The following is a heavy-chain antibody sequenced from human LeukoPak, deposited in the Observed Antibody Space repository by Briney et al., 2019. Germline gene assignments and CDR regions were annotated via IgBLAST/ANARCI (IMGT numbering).Heavy chain of an antibody. V-gene: IGHV3-23*01. CDR3: AKGRGTNSGPTLDH. CDR2: ISGGGDST. J-gene: IGHJ4*02. CDR1: GLTFSNFA. D-gene: IGHD6-19*01. Sequence: GGSLRLSCAASGLTFSNFAMSWVRQAPGKGLEWVSAISGGGDSTYYADSVKGRFTVSRDNSKNTLYLQMNSLTDDDTAVYYCAKGRGTNSGPTLDHWGQGTLVTVSS.